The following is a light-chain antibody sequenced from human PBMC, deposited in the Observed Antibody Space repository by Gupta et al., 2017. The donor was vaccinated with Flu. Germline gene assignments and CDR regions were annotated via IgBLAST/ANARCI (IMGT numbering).Light chain of an antibody. CDR2: EDK. J-gene: IGLJ1*01. V-gene: IGLV1-51*02. CDR1: SSNIRNNF. Sequence: QTVLTQPPSVSAAPGQKVTVSCSGTSSNIRNNFVSWFQHLPPTAPKLLIHEDKERPSEIPDRFSGSKSGTSATLDITGLQPGDEADYYCGAWDSSLSAYVFGSGTKVTVL. CDR3: GAWDSSLSAYV.